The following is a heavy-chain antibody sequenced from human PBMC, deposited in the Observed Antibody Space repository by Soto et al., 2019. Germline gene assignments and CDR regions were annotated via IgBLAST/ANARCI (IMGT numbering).Heavy chain of an antibody. J-gene: IGHJ3*02. D-gene: IGHD3-16*01. V-gene: IGHV3-33*01. Sequence: QVQLVESGGGVVQPGRSLRLSCAASGFTFSSYGMHGVRQAPGKGLEWVAVIWYDGSNKYYADSVKGRFTISRDNSKNTLYLQMNSLRAEDTAVYYCARRGLLGAFDIWGQGTMVTVSS. CDR2: IWYDGSNK. CDR1: GFTFSSYG. CDR3: ARRGLLGAFDI.